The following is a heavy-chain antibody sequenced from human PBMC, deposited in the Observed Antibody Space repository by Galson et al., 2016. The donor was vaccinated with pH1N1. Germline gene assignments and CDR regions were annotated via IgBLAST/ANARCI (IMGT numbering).Heavy chain of an antibody. CDR3: AKDVLARVPAAYFDY. J-gene: IGHJ4*02. CDR2: ILYDGTNE. D-gene: IGHD2-2*01. V-gene: IGHV3-30*04. CDR1: GFTFTSYA. Sequence: SLRLSCAASGFTFTSYAMHWVRQAPGKGLEWVAVILYDGTNEYYADPVKGRFTISRDNSKDTLYLQMNSLRAEDTAVYYCAKDVLARVPAAYFDYWGQGTLVTVSS.